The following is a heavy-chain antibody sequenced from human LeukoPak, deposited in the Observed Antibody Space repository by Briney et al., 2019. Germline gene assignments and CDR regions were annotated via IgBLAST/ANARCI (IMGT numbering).Heavy chain of an antibody. CDR2: ISTNSGTI. Sequence: GGSLRLSCAASGFTFSIYTMNWVRQAPGKGLEWISYISTNSGTIWYADSVKGRFSISRDNAKNSLFLHMNSLRAEDTAVYYCARDGALWSYYFDYWGQGTLVTVSS. CDR3: ARDGALWSYYFDY. V-gene: IGHV3-48*01. J-gene: IGHJ4*02. D-gene: IGHD3-10*01. CDR1: GFTFSIYT.